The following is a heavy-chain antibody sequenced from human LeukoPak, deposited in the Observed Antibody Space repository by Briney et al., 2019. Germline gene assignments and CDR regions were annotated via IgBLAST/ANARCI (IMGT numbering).Heavy chain of an antibody. CDR2: ISLNSGII. CDR1: GFNFDAYA. Sequence: GGSLRLSCAASGFNFDAYAMHWVRQAPGKGLEWVSSISLNSGIIDYADSVKGRFTISRDNAKNSLYLQMSSLRAEDTALYYCTKDIGKFYTGGWNYFSMDVWGQGTTVTVSS. V-gene: IGHV3-9*01. D-gene: IGHD6-19*01. CDR3: TKDIGKFYTGGWNYFSMDV. J-gene: IGHJ6*02.